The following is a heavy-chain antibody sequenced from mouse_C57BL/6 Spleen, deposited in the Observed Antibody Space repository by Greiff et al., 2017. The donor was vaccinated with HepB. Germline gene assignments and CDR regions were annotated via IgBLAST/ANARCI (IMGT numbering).Heavy chain of an antibody. Sequence: EVKLVESGGGLVQPKGSLKLSCAASGFSFNTYAMNWVRQAPGKGLEWVARIRCKSNNYATYYADSVKDRFTISRDDSESMLYLQMNNLKTEDTAMYYCVRRGYYAMDYWGQGTSVTVSS. CDR3: VRRGYYAMDY. CDR1: GFSFNTYA. J-gene: IGHJ4*01. V-gene: IGHV10-1*01. CDR2: IRCKSNNYAT.